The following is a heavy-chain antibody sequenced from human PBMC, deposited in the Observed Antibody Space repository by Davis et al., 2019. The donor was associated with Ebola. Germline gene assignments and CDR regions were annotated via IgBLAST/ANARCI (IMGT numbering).Heavy chain of an antibody. CDR2: ISSDAVNE. CDR3: ATDGAGPEYYFDS. CDR1: GFGFSSHS. Sequence: GASLKISCAASGFGFSSHSMHWVRQAPGKGLEWVAVISSDAVNEYYGDSVKGRFTISRDNTRNTLNLEMRRLREDDTALYYCATDGAGPEYYFDSGGQGTLVTVSS. V-gene: IGHV3-30*03. D-gene: IGHD1-14*01. J-gene: IGHJ4*02.